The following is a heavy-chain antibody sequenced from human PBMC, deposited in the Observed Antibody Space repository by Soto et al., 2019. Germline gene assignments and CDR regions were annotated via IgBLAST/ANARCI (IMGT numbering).Heavy chain of an antibody. D-gene: IGHD3-10*01. CDR3: ARNMDYYYGPGSGNGHGV. CDR2: INPETGGT. CDR1: GYTFTGYY. V-gene: IGHV1-2*02. J-gene: IGHJ6*02. Sequence: QVQLVQSGADVKTPGASVRVSCKASGYTFTGYYVHWVREAPGQGLEWMGWINPETGGTSYAQKFQGRVTLSRDTSINTAYLELSRLRFDDAAVYFCARNMDYYYGPGSGNGHGVWGQGTTVTVFS.